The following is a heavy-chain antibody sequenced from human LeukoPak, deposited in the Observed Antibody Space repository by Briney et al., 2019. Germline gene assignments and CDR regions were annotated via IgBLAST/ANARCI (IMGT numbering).Heavy chain of an antibody. D-gene: IGHD3-22*01. CDR1: GYTFTSYG. J-gene: IGHJ4*02. Sequence: GASVKVSCKASGYTFTSYGISWVRQAPGQGLEWMGWISAYNGNTNYAQKLPGRVTMTTDTSTTTAYMELRRLRSDDTAVYYCARDTHYYDSSGYPDYWGQGTLVTVSS. CDR2: ISAYNGNT. V-gene: IGHV1-18*01. CDR3: ARDTHYYDSSGYPDY.